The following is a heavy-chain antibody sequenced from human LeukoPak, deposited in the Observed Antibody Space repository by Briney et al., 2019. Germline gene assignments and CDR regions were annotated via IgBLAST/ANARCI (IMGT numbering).Heavy chain of an antibody. CDR3: ARDRGVVVTALGY. V-gene: IGHV4-4*02. J-gene: IGHJ4*02. CDR2: IYHSGST. Sequence: TSGTLSLTCAVSGGSISSSNWWSWVRQPPGKGLEWIGEIYHSGSTNYNPSLKSRVTISVDKSKNQFSLKLSSVTAADTAVYYCARDRGVVVTALGYWGQGTLVTVSS. D-gene: IGHD2-21*02. CDR1: GGSISSSNW.